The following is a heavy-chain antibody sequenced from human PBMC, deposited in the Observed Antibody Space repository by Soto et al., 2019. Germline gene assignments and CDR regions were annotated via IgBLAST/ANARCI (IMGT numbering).Heavy chain of an antibody. CDR1: GGSFSGYY. CDR3: GRGGKAAAGWDP. V-gene: IGHV4-34*01. CDR2: INHSGST. J-gene: IGHJ5*02. Sequence: SETLSLTCAVYGGSFSGYYWSWIRQPPGKGLEWIGEINHSGSTNYNPSLKSRVTISVDTSKNQFSLKLSSVTAADTAGYYCGRGGKAAAGWDPWGQGTLVTVSS. D-gene: IGHD6-13*01.